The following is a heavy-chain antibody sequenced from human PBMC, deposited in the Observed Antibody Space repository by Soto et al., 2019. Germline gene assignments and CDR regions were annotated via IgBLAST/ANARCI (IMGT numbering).Heavy chain of an antibody. CDR2: ISGSGGST. CDR3: VKDREDSSGYYYYYYFGLDV. Sequence: EVQLLESGGGLVQPGGSLRLSCAASGFTFSSYAMSWVRQAPGKGLEWVSGISGSGGSTYSADSVKGRFTISRDNSKNTLYVQMNSLRAEDTAVYYCVKDREDSSGYYYYYYFGLDVWGQGTTVTVSS. J-gene: IGHJ6*02. V-gene: IGHV3-23*01. CDR1: GFTFSSYA. D-gene: IGHD3-22*01.